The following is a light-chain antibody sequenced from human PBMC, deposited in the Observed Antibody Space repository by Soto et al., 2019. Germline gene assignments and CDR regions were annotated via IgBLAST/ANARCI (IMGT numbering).Light chain of an antibody. CDR1: QYISSY. V-gene: IGKV1-39*01. CDR3: QQSDSFLQNT. J-gene: IGKJ2*01. Sequence: DIQMTQSPSSLSASVGDRVTITCRASQYISSYLNWYQQKPGKAPKLLIYAASTLQSGVPSRFRGSGSGTDFALTISSLQPDDFATYYCQQSDSFLQNTFGQGTKVEIK. CDR2: AAS.